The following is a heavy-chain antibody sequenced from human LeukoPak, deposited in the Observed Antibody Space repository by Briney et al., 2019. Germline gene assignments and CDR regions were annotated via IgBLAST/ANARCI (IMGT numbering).Heavy chain of an antibody. Sequence: GESLKISSKGSGYSFTSYWIGWVRQMPGKGLEWMGIIYPGDSDTRYSPSFQGQVTISADKSISTAYLQWSSLKASDTAMYYCASSAYCGGDCYSTDAFDIWGQGTMVTVSS. V-gene: IGHV5-51*01. J-gene: IGHJ3*02. CDR1: GYSFTSYW. D-gene: IGHD2-21*02. CDR2: IYPGDSDT. CDR3: ASSAYCGGDCYSTDAFDI.